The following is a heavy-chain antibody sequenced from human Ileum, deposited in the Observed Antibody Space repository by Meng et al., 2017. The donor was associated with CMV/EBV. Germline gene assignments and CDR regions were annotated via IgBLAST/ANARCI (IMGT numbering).Heavy chain of an antibody. CDR3: ARGCQEISCYSEKYNWLDP. CDR2: IITILDII. CDR1: NNYA. J-gene: IGHJ5*02. Sequence: NNYAISWVRQAPGQGLEWMGAIITILDIIKTAQKFQDRVTFTADKSTNTAYMELSSLRSEDTAIYYCARGCQEISCYSEKYNWLDPWGQGTLVTVSS. V-gene: IGHV1-69*10. D-gene: IGHD2-2*02.